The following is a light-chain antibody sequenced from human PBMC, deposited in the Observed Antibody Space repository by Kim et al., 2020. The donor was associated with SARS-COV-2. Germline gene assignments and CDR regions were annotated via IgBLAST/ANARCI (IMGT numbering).Light chain of an antibody. Sequence: SPGERDNLSGRASQTMSSNFVAWYQQKPGQAPRLVIYAASSRANGIPDRFSGSGSGTDFTLTISRLEAEDFAVYYCQQYGYSSYTFGQGTKLEI. V-gene: IGKV3-20*01. CDR2: AAS. J-gene: IGKJ2*01. CDR1: QTMSSNF. CDR3: QQYGYSSYT.